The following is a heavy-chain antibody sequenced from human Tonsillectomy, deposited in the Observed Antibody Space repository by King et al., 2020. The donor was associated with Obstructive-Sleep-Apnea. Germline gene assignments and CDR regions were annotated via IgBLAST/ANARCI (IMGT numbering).Heavy chain of an antibody. J-gene: IGHJ4*02. Sequence: VQLQQWGAGLLKPSETLSLTCALYGGSFSGYYWSWTRQPPGKGLEWIGEINHSGSTNYNPSLKSRVTISVDTSKNQFSLKLSSVTAADTAADYCARGLQLHVYSSSESDFWGQGTLVTVSS. CDR3: ARGLQLHVYSSSESDF. V-gene: IGHV4-34*01. D-gene: IGHD6-6*01. CDR1: GGSFSGYY. CDR2: INHSGST.